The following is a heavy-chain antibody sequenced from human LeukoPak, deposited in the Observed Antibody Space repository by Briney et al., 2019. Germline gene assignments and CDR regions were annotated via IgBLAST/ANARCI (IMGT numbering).Heavy chain of an antibody. CDR1: GFTFSSYS. Sequence: PGGSLRLSCAASGFTFSSYSMYWVRQAPEKGLEWVSFISSGSNYIYYIDSVKGRFTISRDNAKNSLYLQMNSLRVEDTAIYYCARVGCSGGTCYDYWGQGTLVTVPS. CDR3: ARVGCSGGTCYDY. D-gene: IGHD2-15*01. J-gene: IGHJ4*02. CDR2: ISSGSNYI. V-gene: IGHV3-21*01.